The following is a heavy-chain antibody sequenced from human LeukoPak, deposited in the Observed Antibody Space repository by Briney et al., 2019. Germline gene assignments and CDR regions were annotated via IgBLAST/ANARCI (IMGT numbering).Heavy chain of an antibody. Sequence: GGSLRLSCAASGFTFSSYAMSWVRQAPGQGLEWVSGISDSGGNTDYADSVKGRFTISRDNSKNTLYLQMHSLRAEDTAVYYCAVDWYDSSGYGTFDYWGQGTLVTVSS. CDR2: ISDSGGNT. J-gene: IGHJ4*02. CDR3: AVDWYDSSGYGTFDY. D-gene: IGHD3-22*01. CDR1: GFTFSSYA. V-gene: IGHV3-23*01.